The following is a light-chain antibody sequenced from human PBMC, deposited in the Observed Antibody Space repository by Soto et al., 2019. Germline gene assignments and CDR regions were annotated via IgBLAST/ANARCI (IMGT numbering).Light chain of an antibody. CDR1: QGIRNE. CDR2: AAS. J-gene: IGKJ4*01. CDR3: QQYNSYPALT. V-gene: IGKV1-17*01. Sequence: IQITQSPSILSAAVGDSVTITRPASQGIRNELGWYQQKPGKAPKLLIFAASSLESGVPSRFSGSRSGTEFTLTISSLQPDDFATYFCQQYNSYPALTFGGGTKVDIK.